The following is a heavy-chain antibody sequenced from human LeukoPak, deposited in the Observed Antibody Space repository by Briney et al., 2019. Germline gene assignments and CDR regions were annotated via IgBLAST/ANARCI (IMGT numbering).Heavy chain of an antibody. V-gene: IGHV3-53*01. CDR2: IYSGGST. D-gene: IGHD3-22*01. J-gene: IGHJ4*02. CDR1: GFTVSSNY. CDR3: TRRYYHDSSGSYRNDY. Sequence: GGSLRLSCAASGFTVSSNYMSWVRQAPGKGLEWVSVIYSGGSTYYADSVKGRFTISRDNSKNTLYLQMNSLRAEDTAVYYCTRRYYHDSSGSYRNDYWGQGTLVTVSS.